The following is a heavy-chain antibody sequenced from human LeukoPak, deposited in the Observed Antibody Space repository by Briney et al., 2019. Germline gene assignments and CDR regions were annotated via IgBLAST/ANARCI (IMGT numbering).Heavy chain of an antibody. D-gene: IGHD2-2*01. J-gene: IGHJ5*02. CDR3: ARGCSTSCLNWFDP. V-gene: IGHV3-23*01. CDR2: ISGSGGST. Sequence: GGSLRHSCAASGFTFSSYAMSWVRQAPGKGLEWVSAISGSGGSTYYADSVKGRFTISRDNSKNALYLQMNSLRAEDTAVYYCARGCSTSCLNWFDPWGQGTLVTVSS. CDR1: GFTFSSYA.